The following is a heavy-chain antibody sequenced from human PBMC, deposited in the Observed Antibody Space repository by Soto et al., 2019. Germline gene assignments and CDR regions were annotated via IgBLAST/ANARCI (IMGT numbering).Heavy chain of an antibody. D-gene: IGHD5-12*01. CDR3: ARVWDSGYDLGYYCGMEV. CDR1: GGSISSSSYY. Sequence: PSETLSLTCTVSGGSISSSSYYWGWIRQPPGKGLEWIGSIYYSGSTYYNPSLKSRVTISVDRSKNQFSLKLSSVTAADTAVYYCARVWDSGYDLGYYCGMEVWGQGTTVTVS. V-gene: IGHV4-39*07. J-gene: IGHJ6*02. CDR2: IYYSGST.